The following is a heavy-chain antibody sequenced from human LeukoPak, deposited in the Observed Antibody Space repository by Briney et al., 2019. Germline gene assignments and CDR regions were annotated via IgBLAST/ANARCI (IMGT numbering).Heavy chain of an antibody. Sequence: SETLSLTCTVSGGSISSYYWSWIRQPPGKGLEWIGYIYYSGSTNYNPSPKSRVTISVDTSKNQFSLKLSSVTAADTAVYYCARDSPSGSYDYWGQGILVTVSS. V-gene: IGHV4-59*01. CDR1: GGSISSYY. D-gene: IGHD1-26*01. CDR2: IYYSGST. J-gene: IGHJ4*02. CDR3: ARDSPSGSYDY.